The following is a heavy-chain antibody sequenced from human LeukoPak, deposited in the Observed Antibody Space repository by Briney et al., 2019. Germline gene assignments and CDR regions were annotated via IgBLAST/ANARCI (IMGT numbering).Heavy chain of an antibody. Sequence: GGSLRLSCAASGFTFSSSTMTWVRQAPGKGLEWVSVSHNGGATYYAGSVKGRFTVSRDNSKNSLYLQMNSLRAEDTAVYYCARGGGYYYGSGSYWAYWGQGTLVTVSS. CDR1: GFTFSSST. D-gene: IGHD3-10*01. J-gene: IGHJ4*02. CDR3: ARGGGYYYGSGSYWAY. CDR2: SHNGGAT. V-gene: IGHV3-23*01.